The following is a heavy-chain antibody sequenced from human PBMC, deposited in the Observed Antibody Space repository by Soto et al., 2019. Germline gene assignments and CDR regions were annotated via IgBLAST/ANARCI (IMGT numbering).Heavy chain of an antibody. CDR1: GGTFSSYA. CDR3: ARGARVPVVPAVLYWFDP. J-gene: IGHJ5*02. Sequence: QVQLVQSGAEVKKPGSSVKVSCKTSGGTFSSYAISWVRQAPGQGPEWMGRIIPIFGTANYAQKFQGRVTITADESTSTAYMELSSLKSEDTAVYYCARGARVPVVPAVLYWFDPWGQGTLVTVSS. V-gene: IGHV1-69*12. D-gene: IGHD2-2*01. CDR2: IIPIFGTA.